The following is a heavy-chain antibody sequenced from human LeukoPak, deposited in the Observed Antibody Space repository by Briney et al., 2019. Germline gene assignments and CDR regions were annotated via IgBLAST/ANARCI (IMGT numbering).Heavy chain of an antibody. V-gene: IGHV3-23*01. CDR1: RFTFSSYA. D-gene: IGHD3-22*01. CDR2: ISGSGGST. J-gene: IGHJ4*02. CDR3: AKKESIAAAGKGYYYDSSGYYYRD. Sequence: PGGSLRLSCAASRFTFSSYAMSWVRQAPGKGLEWVSAISGSGGSTYYADSVKGRFTISRDNSKNTLYLQMNSLRAEDTAVYYCAKKESIAAAGKGYYYDSSGYYYRDWGQGTLVTVSS.